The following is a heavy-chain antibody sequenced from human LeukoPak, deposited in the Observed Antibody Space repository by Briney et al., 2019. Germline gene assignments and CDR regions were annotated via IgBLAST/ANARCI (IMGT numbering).Heavy chain of an antibody. CDR2: ISSSGSTI. CDR3: ARDQGQLDYYDSSGGGY. Sequence: GGSLRLSCAASGFTFSSYETNWVRQAPGKGLEWVSYISSSGSTIYYADSVKGRFTISRDNAKNSLYLQMNSLRAEDTAVYYCARDQGQLDYYDSSGGGYWGQGTLVTVSS. CDR1: GFTFSSYE. J-gene: IGHJ4*02. V-gene: IGHV3-48*03. D-gene: IGHD3-22*01.